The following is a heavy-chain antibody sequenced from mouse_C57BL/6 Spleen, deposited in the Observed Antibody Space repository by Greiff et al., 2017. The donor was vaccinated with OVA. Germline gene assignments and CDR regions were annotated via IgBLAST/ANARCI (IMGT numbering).Heavy chain of an antibody. Sequence: EVQFQQSGPGLVKPSQSLSLTCSVTGYSITSGYYWNWIRQFPGNKLEWMGYISYDGSNNYNPSLKNRISITRDTSKNQFFLKLNSVTTEDTATYYCARDRGAYWYFDVWGTGTTVTVSS. CDR1: GYSITSGYY. D-gene: IGHD3-1*01. CDR3: ARDRGAYWYFDV. CDR2: ISYDGSN. J-gene: IGHJ1*03. V-gene: IGHV3-6*01.